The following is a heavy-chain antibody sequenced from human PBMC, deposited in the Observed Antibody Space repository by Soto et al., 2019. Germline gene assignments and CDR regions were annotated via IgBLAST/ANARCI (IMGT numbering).Heavy chain of an antibody. CDR3: VRGARGSGTYRPGDY. D-gene: IGHD3-10*01. CDR2: ISPFNGNT. Sequence: GASVKVSCKASGYTFTSYSITWVRQAPGQGLEWMGWISPFNGNTNYAQMVQDRVTMTTDTSTSTAYMELRSLRSDDTAVYYCVRGARGSGTYRPGDYWGQGILVTVSS. J-gene: IGHJ4*02. V-gene: IGHV1-18*01. CDR1: GYTFTSYS.